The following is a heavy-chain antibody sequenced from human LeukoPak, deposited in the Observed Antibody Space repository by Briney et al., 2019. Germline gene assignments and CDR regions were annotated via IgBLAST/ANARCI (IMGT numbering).Heavy chain of an antibody. D-gene: IGHD6-19*01. CDR3: AKVPLKYSSGWYGPPGSSYYYYGMDV. V-gene: IGHV3-23*01. CDR1: GFTFSSYA. CDR2: ISGSGGST. J-gene: IGHJ6*02. Sequence: PGGSLRLSCAASGFTFSSYAMSWVRQAPGKGLEWVSAISGSGGSTYYADSVKGRFTISRDNSKNTLYLQMNSLRAEDTAVYYCAKVPLKYSSGWYGPPGSSYYYYGMDVWGQGTTVTVSS.